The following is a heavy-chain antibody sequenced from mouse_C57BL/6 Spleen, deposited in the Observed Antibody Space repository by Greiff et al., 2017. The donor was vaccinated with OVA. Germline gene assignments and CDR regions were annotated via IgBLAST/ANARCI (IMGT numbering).Heavy chain of an antibody. CDR2: IYPGSGST. D-gene: IGHD2-2*01. CDR3: ARDGGLRRGYYFDY. Sequence: QVQLKESGAELVKPGASVKMSCKASGYTFTSYWITWVKQRPGQGLEWIGDIYPGSGSTNYNEKFKSKATLTVDTSSSTAYMQLSSLTSEDSAVYYCARDGGLRRGYYFDYWGQGTTLTVSS. J-gene: IGHJ2*01. CDR1: GYTFTSYW. V-gene: IGHV1-55*01.